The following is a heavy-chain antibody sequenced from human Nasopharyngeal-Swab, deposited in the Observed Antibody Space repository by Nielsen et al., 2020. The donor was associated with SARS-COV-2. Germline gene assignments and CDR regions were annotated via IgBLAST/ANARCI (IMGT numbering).Heavy chain of an antibody. CDR2: IYNSGNT. D-gene: IGHD2-2*01. CDR3: ARTFPFCSSTNCPNWFDP. Sequence: WIRQPPGKGLEWIGYIYNSGNTDYNPSPKSRIIISVDTSENQFSLKLSSVTAADTAVYYCARTFPFCSSTNCPNWFDPWGQGTLVTVSS. V-gene: IGHV4-31*02. J-gene: IGHJ5*02.